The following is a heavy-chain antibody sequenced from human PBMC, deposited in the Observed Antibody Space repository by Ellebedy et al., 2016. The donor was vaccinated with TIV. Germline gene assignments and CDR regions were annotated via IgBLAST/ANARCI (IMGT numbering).Heavy chain of an antibody. J-gene: IGHJ4*02. D-gene: IGHD2-15*01. Sequence: PGGSLRLSCAASGFTFSNAWMSWVRQAPGKGLEWVSYISSSSSTIYYADSVKGRFTISRDNAKNSLYLQMNSLRDEDTAVYYCARVEGYCSGGSCYSAHLFDYWGQGTLVTVSS. CDR2: ISSSSSTI. CDR3: ARVEGYCSGGSCYSAHLFDY. V-gene: IGHV3-48*02. CDR1: GFTFSNAW.